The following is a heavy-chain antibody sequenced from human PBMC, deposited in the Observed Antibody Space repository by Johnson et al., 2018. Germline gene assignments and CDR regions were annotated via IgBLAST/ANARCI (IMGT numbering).Heavy chain of an antibody. D-gene: IGHD3-22*01. Sequence: VQLVESGGGLVQPGGSLRLSCAASGFIFRSYDMHWVRQVTGKGLEWVSAIGPAGDTYYPGSVKGRFTISREKAKNSLYLQMTSLRAGDTAVYYCARAGRPYDSSGYYLNYYYYYMDVWGKGTTVTVSS. V-gene: IGHV3-13*01. CDR2: IGPAGDT. CDR3: ARAGRPYDSSGYYLNYYYYYMDV. CDR1: GFIFRSYD. J-gene: IGHJ6*03.